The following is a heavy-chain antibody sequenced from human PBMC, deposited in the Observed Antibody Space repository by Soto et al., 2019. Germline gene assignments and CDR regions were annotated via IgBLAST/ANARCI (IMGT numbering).Heavy chain of an antibody. D-gene: IGHD5-18*01. J-gene: IGHJ4*02. V-gene: IGHV3-11*05. CDR3: ARATDTAMVYFDP. CDR2: ISSSSSYT. Sequence: PGGSLRLSCAASGFTFSDYYMSWIRQAPGKGLEWVSYISSSSSYTNYADSVKGRFTISRDNAKNSLYLQMNSLRAEDTAVYYCARATDTAMVYFDPWGQGALVTVSS. CDR1: GFTFSDYY.